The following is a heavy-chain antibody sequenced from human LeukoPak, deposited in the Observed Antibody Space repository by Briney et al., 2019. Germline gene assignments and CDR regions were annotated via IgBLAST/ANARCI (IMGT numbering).Heavy chain of an antibody. Sequence: SVKVSCKASGGTFSIYAISWVRQAPGQGLEWMGGIIPIFGTANYAQKFQGRVTITADESTSTAYMELSSLRSEDTAVYYCARGGVVVPAAIVWFDPWGQGTLVTVSS. J-gene: IGHJ5*02. CDR2: IIPIFGTA. V-gene: IGHV1-69*13. CDR3: ARGGVVVPAAIVWFDP. D-gene: IGHD2-2*02. CDR1: GGTFSIYA.